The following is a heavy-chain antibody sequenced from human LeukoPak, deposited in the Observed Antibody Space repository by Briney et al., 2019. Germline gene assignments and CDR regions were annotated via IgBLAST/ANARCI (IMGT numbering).Heavy chain of an antibody. Sequence: GGSLRLSCAASGFTFSNYWMSWVRQAPGKGLEWVANIKQDGSEKYYVDSVKGRFTISRDNAKNSLYLQMNSLRAEDTAVYYCARRSSIMGSYLYYFDYWGQGTLVTVSS. V-gene: IGHV3-7*01. J-gene: IGHJ4*02. D-gene: IGHD1-26*01. CDR2: IKQDGSEK. CDR3: ARRSSIMGSYLYYFDY. CDR1: GFTFSNYW.